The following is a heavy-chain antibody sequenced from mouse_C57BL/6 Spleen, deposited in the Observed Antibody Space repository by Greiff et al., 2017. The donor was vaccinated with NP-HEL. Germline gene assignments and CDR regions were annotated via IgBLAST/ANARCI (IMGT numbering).Heavy chain of an antibody. CDR3: TRSRYYGSSSDY. CDR1: GYTFTDYE. CDR2: IDPETGGT. J-gene: IGHJ2*01. V-gene: IGHV1-15*01. D-gene: IGHD1-1*01. Sequence: QVHVKQSGAELVRPGASVTLSCKASGYTFTDYEMHWVKQTPVHGLEWIGAIDPETGGTAYNQKFKGKAILTADKSSSTAYMELRSLTSEDSAVYYCTRSRYYGSSSDYWGQGTTLTVSS.